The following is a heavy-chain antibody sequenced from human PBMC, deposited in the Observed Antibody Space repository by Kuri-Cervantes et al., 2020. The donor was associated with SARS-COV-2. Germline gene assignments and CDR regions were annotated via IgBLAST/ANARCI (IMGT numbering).Heavy chain of an antibody. J-gene: IGHJ6*02. CDR2: IYWNDDK. V-gene: IGHV2-5*01. CDR1: GFSLSTGGMG. Sequence: SGPTLVKPTQTLTLTCTFSGFSLSTGGMGVGWIRQPPGKALEWLALIYWNDDKRYSPSLKSRLTITKDTSKNQVVLTMTNMDPVDTATYYCASIAARRVSYYYYGMDVWGQGTTVTVSS. D-gene: IGHD6-6*01. CDR3: ASIAARRVSYYYYGMDV.